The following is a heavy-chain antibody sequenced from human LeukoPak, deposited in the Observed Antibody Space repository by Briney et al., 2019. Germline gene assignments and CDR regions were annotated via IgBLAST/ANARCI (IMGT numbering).Heavy chain of an antibody. V-gene: IGHV4-4*07. CDR2: IYTRGST. J-gene: IGHJ4*02. CDR3: ARGKSRGSHIDY. CDR1: GGSISSYD. D-gene: IGHD1-26*01. Sequence: PSETLSLTCTVSGGSISSYDWSWFRQPAGKRLEWIGRIYTRGSTNYNPSLKSRVIMSVDTSKNQFSLKLRSVTAADTAVYFCARGKSRGSHIDYWGQGTLVTVSS.